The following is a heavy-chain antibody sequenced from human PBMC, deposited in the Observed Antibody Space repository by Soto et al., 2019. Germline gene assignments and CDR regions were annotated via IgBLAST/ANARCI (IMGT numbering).Heavy chain of an antibody. V-gene: IGHV1-24*01. D-gene: IGHD2-15*01. CDR2: FDPEDGET. Sequence: ASVKVSCKVSGYTLTELSMHWVRQAPGKGLEWMGGFDPEDGETIYAQKFQGRVTMTGDTSTDTAYMELSSLRSEDTAVYYCATVVHSCSSGSCYSYGYWGQGTLVTVSS. CDR1: GYTLTELS. CDR3: ATVVHSCSSGSCYSYGY. J-gene: IGHJ4*02.